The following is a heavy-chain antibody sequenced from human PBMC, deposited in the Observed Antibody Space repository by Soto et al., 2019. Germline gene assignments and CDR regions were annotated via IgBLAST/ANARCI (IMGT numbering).Heavy chain of an antibody. V-gene: IGHV3-23*01. CDR1: GFTFSSYA. CDR3: ARDNRSFDY. CDR2: ISGSGGST. Sequence: GGSLRLSCAASGFTFSSYAMSWVRQAPGKGLEWVSAISGSGGSTYYADSVKGRFTISRDNAKNTVYLQMNSLRAEDTAVYYCARDNRSFDYWGQGTLVTVSS. J-gene: IGHJ4*02.